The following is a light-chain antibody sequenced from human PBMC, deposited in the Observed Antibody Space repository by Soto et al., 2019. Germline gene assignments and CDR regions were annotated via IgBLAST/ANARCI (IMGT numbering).Light chain of an antibody. CDR2: DAS. Sequence: EIVLTQSPATLSLSPGERATLSCRASQSVSSYLAWYQQKPGQAPRLLIYDASNRATGIPGRSSGSGSGTDFTLTISSLEPEDFAVYYCQQRGNWPWTFGQGTKV. J-gene: IGKJ1*01. CDR3: QQRGNWPWT. V-gene: IGKV3-11*01. CDR1: QSVSSY.